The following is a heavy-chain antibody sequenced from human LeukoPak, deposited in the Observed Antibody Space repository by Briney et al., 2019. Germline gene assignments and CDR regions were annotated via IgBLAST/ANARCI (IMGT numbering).Heavy chain of an antibody. J-gene: IGHJ5*02. D-gene: IGHD4-17*01. V-gene: IGHV1-8*02. CDR1: GYTFTGYY. CDR3: AREGLMTTARGNNWFDP. CDR2: MNPYSGNT. Sequence: ASVKVSCKASGYTFTGYYMHWVRQATGQGLEWMGWMNPYSGNTGYAQKFQGRVTMTRNTSISTAYMELSSLRSEDTAVYYCAREGLMTTARGNNWFDPWGQGTLVTVSS.